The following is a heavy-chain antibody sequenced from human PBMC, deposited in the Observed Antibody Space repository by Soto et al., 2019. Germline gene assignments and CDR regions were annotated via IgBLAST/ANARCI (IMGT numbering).Heavy chain of an antibody. D-gene: IGHD3-10*01. J-gene: IGHJ4*02. CDR1: GFTFSSYT. Sequence: QVQLVESGGGVVQPGRSLRLSCAASGFTFSSYTMHWGRQAPGKGLEWVAAISDDGVNDYYADSVEGRFTISRDNSENTLYLQLNSLRAEDTSLYYCARGSAGHYNSGTLLDWGKGTLVTVSS. CDR3: ARGSAGHYNSGTLLD. CDR2: ISDDGVND. V-gene: IGHV3-30-3*01.